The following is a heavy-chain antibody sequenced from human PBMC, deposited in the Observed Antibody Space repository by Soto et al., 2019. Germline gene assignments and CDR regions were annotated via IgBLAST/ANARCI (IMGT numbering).Heavy chain of an antibody. CDR3: ARVSYGDYGMDV. V-gene: IGHV1-3*01. Sequence: QVQLVQSGAEVKQPGASVKVSCKASGYPFTSYAMHWVRQAPGQRLQWMGWINSGTGNTKYSQNFQGRVTITGDTSASTAYMELSSLLSEDTAVYYCARVSYGDYGMDVWGQGTTVTVPS. CDR2: INSGTGNT. D-gene: IGHD4-17*01. J-gene: IGHJ6*02. CDR1: GYPFTSYA.